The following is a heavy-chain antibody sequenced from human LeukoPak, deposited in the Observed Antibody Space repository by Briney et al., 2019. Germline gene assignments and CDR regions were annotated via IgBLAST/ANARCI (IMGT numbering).Heavy chain of an antibody. CDR2: FDPEDGET. CDR1: GYTLTELS. V-gene: IGHV1-24*01. Sequence: ASVKVSCKVSGYTLTELSMHWVRQAPGKGLEWMGGFDPEDGETIYAQKFQGRVTMTEDTSTSTGYMELRSLRSDDTAVYYCAREHDSKVPYYCGMDVWGQGTTVTVSS. CDR3: AREHDSKVPYYCGMDV. J-gene: IGHJ6*02. D-gene: IGHD3-22*01.